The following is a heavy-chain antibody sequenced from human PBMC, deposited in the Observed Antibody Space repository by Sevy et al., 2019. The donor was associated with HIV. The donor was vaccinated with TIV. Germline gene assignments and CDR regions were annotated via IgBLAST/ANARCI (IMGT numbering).Heavy chain of an antibody. CDR3: AREGCSRPHDY. CDR1: GFTFSRYT. D-gene: IGHD2-2*01. V-gene: IGHV3-23*01. J-gene: IGHJ4*02. Sequence: GGSLRLSCTASGFTFSRYTMSWVRQAPGKGLEWVSTLSFGCGKINYADSVKGRFIISRDDSENTLYLQMNSLRAEDTAVYYCAREGCSRPHDYWGQGTLVTVSS. CDR2: LSFGCGKI.